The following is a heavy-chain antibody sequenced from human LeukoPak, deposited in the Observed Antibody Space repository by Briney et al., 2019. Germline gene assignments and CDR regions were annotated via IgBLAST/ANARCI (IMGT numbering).Heavy chain of an antibody. D-gene: IGHD5-18*01. V-gene: IGHV3-30-3*01. CDR3: ANRYGGYSYG. CDR2: ISYDGSNK. Sequence: GRSLRLSCAASGFTFSSYAMHWVRQAPGKGLEWVAVISYDGSNKYYADSAKGRFTISRDNSKNTLYLQMNSLRAEDTAVYYCANRYGGYSYGWGQGTLVTVSS. CDR1: GFTFSSYA. J-gene: IGHJ4*02.